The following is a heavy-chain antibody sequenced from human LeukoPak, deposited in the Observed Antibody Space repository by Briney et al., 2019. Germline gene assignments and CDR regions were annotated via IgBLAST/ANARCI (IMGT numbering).Heavy chain of an antibody. J-gene: IGHJ5*02. CDR1: GGSFSGYY. Sequence: SETLSLTCAVYGGSFSGYYWSWIRQPPGKGLEWIGEINHSGSTNYNPSLKSRVTISVDTSKNQFSPKLSSVTAADTAVYYCARDVISQNWFDPWGQGTLVTVPS. CDR3: ARDVISQNWFDP. V-gene: IGHV4-34*01. CDR2: INHSGST. D-gene: IGHD3-3*02.